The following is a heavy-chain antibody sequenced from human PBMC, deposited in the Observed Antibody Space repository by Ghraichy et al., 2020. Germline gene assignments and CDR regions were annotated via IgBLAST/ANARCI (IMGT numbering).Heavy chain of an antibody. J-gene: IGHJ3*02. CDR2: IYYSGST. Sequence: QTLSLTCTVSGGSISSYYWSWIRQPPRKGLEWIGYIYYSGSTNYNPSLKSRVTISVDTSKNQFSLKLSSVTAADTAVYYCARLRPDAFDIWGQGTMVTVSS. CDR3: ARLRPDAFDI. V-gene: IGHV4-59*08. D-gene: IGHD4-17*01. CDR1: GGSISSYY.